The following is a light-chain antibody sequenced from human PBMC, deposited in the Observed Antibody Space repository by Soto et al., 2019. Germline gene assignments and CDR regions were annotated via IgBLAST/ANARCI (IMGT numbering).Light chain of an antibody. V-gene: IGKV3D-11*01. J-gene: IGKJ2*01. CDR3: QQYNKWLYT. Sequence: EIVLTQSPATLSSFPGDRVTLSCRASQAVNTRLAWYQHRPGQAPRLLIYLASNRAAGVPARFSGSGSGTDFTLTISDVEPEDFAVYYCQQYNKWLYTFGQGTKLEIK. CDR2: LAS. CDR1: QAVNTR.